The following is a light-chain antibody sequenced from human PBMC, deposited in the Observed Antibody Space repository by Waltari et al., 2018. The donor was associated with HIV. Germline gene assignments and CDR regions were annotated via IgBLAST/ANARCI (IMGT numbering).Light chain of an antibody. J-gene: IGLJ2*01. CDR1: SSDTGNYNL. Sequence: QSALTQPASVSGSPGQSITISCTGTSSDTGNYNLVSWYQLYPGKAPKLIIYEDNKRPSGVSNRFSGSKSADTASLTISGLQAEDEADYYCCAYAGGVEFGGGTKLTVL. CDR3: CAYAGGVE. CDR2: EDN. V-gene: IGLV2-23*01.